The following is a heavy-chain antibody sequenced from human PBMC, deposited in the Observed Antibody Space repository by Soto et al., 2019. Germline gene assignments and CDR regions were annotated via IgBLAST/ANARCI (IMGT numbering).Heavy chain of an antibody. CDR3: AKVTYYYDTSVYYYFDY. Sequence: AGGSLRLSCVASGFTFSSYAMSWVRQAPGKWLEWVSTISGSGGGSTYYADSVKGRFTISRDNSKNTLYLQMNSLRAEDTAVYYCAKVTYYYDTSVYYYFDYWGQGXQVTVHS. V-gene: IGHV3-23*01. J-gene: IGHJ4*02. CDR2: ISGSGGGST. CDR1: GFTFSSYA. D-gene: IGHD3-22*01.